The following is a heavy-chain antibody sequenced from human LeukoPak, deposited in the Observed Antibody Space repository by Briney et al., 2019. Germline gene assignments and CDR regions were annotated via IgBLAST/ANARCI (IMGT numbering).Heavy chain of an antibody. CDR2: INTNTGNP. D-gene: IGHD3-3*01. CDR1: GYTFTSYA. V-gene: IGHV7-4-1*02. CDR3: ARGNRKIRFLEWLLSRNWFDP. J-gene: IGHJ5*02. Sequence: ASVKVSCKASGYTFTSYAMNWVRQAPGQGLEWMGWINTNTGNPTYAQGFTGWFVFSLDTSVSTAYLQISSLKAEDTAVYYCARGNRKIRFLEWLLSRNWFDPWGQGTLVTVSS.